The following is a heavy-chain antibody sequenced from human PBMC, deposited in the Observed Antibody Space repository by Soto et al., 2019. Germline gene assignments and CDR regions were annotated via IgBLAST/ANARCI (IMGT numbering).Heavy chain of an antibody. V-gene: IGHV3-7*01. CDR1: GLTFSNYY. D-gene: IGHD6-13*01. CDR3: VKAPSSSRWPNFHFDF. Sequence: GGSLRLSCAASGLTFSNYYMSWVRQAQGKGLEWVANVNEDGSERYYVDSVKGRFTVSRDNARNSLYLQMNSLRAEDTAVYYCVKAPSSSRWPNFHFDFWGQGSLVTVSS. CDR2: VNEDGSER. J-gene: IGHJ4*02.